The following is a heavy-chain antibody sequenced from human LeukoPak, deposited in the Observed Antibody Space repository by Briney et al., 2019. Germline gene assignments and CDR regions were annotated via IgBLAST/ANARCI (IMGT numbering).Heavy chain of an antibody. CDR1: GYTFTSYD. J-gene: IGHJ4*02. V-gene: IGHV1-8*01. Sequence: ASVNVSCKASGYTFTSYDINWVRQAPGQGLEWMGWMNPNSGNTDYAQKFQGRVTITRNNSKSTAYMELSSLRSEDTAVYYCARGLKATYDFWSGYYFPYDYWGQGTLVTVSS. D-gene: IGHD3-3*01. CDR3: ARGLKATYDFWSGYYFPYDY. CDR2: MNPNSGNT.